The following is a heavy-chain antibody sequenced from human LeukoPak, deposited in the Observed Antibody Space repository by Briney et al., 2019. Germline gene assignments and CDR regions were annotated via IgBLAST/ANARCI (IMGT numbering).Heavy chain of an antibody. V-gene: IGHV4-61*02. CDR3: ARDNLLVPAAKAYYYYGLDV. CDR1: GGSISSGNYY. J-gene: IGHJ6*02. D-gene: IGHD2-2*01. CDR2: LYTSGST. Sequence: SETLSLTCTVSGGSISSGNYYWRWIRQPAGKGLEWIGRLYTSGSTNYNPSLKSRVTISVDTSKSQFSLNLSSVTAADTAVYYCARDNLLVPAAKAYYYYGLDVWGQGTTVTVSS.